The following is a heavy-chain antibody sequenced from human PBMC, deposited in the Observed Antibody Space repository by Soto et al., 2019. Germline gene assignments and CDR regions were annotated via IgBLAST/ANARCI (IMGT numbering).Heavy chain of an antibody. CDR3: ASPPPKGYDFWSGYSDAFDI. D-gene: IGHD3-3*01. CDR2: IYYSGST. V-gene: IGHV4-39*01. Sequence: QLQLQESGPGLVKPSETLSLTCTVSGGSISSSSYYWGWIRQPPGKGLEWIGSIYYSGSTYYNPSLKSRVTISVDTSKNQFSLKLSSVTAADTAVYYCASPPPKGYDFWSGYSDAFDIWGQGTMVTVSS. CDR1: GGSISSSSYY. J-gene: IGHJ3*02.